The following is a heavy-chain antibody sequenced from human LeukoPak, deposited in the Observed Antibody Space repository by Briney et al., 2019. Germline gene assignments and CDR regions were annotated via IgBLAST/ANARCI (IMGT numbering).Heavy chain of an antibody. V-gene: IGHV3-21*01. J-gene: IGHJ4*02. CDR3: ARERSAMVTGFDY. CDR2: LSSSSSYI. D-gene: IGHD5-18*01. CDR1: GFTFSSYS. Sequence: GGSLRLSCAASGFTFSSYSMNWVRQAPGKGLEWVSSLSSSSSYIYYADSVKGRFTISRDNAKNSLYLQMNSLRAEDTAVYYCARERSAMVTGFDYWGQGTLVTVSS.